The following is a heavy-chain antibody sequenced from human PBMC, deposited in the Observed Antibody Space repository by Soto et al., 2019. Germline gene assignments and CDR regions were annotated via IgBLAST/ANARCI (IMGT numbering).Heavy chain of an antibody. D-gene: IGHD3-10*01. CDR2: INHSGST. CDR1: GGSFSGYY. J-gene: IGHJ5*02. V-gene: IGHV4-34*01. CDR3: ARGLRYYYGSGSYGRFDP. Sequence: KTSETLSLTCAVYGGSFSGYYWSWIRQPPGKGLEWIGEINHSGSTNYNPSLKSRVTISVDTSKNQFSLKLSSVTAADTAVYYCARGLRYYYGSGSYGRFDPWGQGTLVTVSS.